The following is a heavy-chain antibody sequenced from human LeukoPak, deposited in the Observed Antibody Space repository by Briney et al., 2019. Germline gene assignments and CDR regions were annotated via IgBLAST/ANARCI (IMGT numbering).Heavy chain of an antibody. Sequence: ASVKVSCKASGYTFTGYYMHWVRQAPGQGLEWMGIINPSGGSTSYAQKFQGRVTMTRDMSTSTVYMELSSLRSEDSALYYCARDGYYSSPASYFDYWGQGTLVTVSS. J-gene: IGHJ4*02. D-gene: IGHD3-22*01. V-gene: IGHV1-46*01. CDR1: GYTFTGYY. CDR3: ARDGYYSSPASYFDY. CDR2: INPSGGST.